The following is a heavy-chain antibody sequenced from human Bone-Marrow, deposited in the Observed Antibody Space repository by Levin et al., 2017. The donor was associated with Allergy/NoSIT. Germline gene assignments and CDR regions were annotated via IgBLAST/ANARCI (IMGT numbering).Heavy chain of an antibody. CDR2: IWYDGSNK. D-gene: IGHD1-1*01. CDR3: AREKRLYYFDY. V-gene: IGHV3-33*01. Sequence: PGGSLRLSCAASGFTFSSYGMHWVRQAPGKGLEWVAVIWYDGSNKYYADSVKGRFTISRDNSKNTLYLQMNSLRAEDTAVYYCAREKRLYYFDYWGQGTLVTVSS. J-gene: IGHJ4*02. CDR1: GFTFSSYG.